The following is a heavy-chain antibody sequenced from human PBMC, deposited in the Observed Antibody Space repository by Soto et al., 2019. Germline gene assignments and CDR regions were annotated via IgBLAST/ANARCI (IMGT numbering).Heavy chain of an antibody. CDR3: ARDRQGPATTYYDILTGYYNLAPYDY. D-gene: IGHD3-9*01. CDR1: GYTFTSYG. Sequence: ASVKVSCKASGYTFTSYGISWVRQAPGQGLEWMGWISAYNGNTNYAQKLQGRVTMTTDTSTSTAYMELRSLRSDDTAMYYCARDRQGPATTYYDILTGYYNLAPYDYWGQGTLVTVSS. J-gene: IGHJ4*02. CDR2: ISAYNGNT. V-gene: IGHV1-18*04.